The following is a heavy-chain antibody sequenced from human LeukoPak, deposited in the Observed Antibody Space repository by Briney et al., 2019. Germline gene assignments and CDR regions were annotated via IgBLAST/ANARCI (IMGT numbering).Heavy chain of an antibody. D-gene: IGHD4-17*01. CDR1: GGSISSSNW. Sequence: SGTLSLTCAVSGGSISSSNWWSWVRQPPGKGLEWIGEIYHSGSTNYNPSLKSRVTISVDKSKNQFSLKLSSVTAADTAVYYCARDDYGDSMHYYYYGMDVWGQGTTVTVSS. CDR3: ARDDYGDSMHYYYYGMDV. J-gene: IGHJ6*02. V-gene: IGHV4-4*02. CDR2: IYHSGST.